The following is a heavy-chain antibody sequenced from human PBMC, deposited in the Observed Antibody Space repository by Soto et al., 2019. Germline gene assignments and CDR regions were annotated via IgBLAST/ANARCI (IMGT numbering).Heavy chain of an antibody. CDR3: AKDRDRATSGY. D-gene: IGHD1-26*01. J-gene: IGHJ4*02. V-gene: IGHV3-23*01. Sequence: GGSLRLSCAASGFTFSSYAMSWVRQAPGKGLEWVSAISGSGGSTYYADSVKGRFTTSRDNSKNTLYLQMNSLRAEDTAVYYCAKDRDRATSGYWGQGTLVTVSS. CDR1: GFTFSSYA. CDR2: ISGSGGST.